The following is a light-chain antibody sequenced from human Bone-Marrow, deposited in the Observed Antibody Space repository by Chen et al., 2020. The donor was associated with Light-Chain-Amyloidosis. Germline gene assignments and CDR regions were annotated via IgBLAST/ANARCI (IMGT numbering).Light chain of an antibody. CDR2: GAS. CDR3: QQYNNWPPWT. CDR1: QSVNRD. V-gene: IGKV3-15*01. J-gene: IGKJ1*01. Sequence: EIVLTQSPATQSASPGEGATLSCRASQSVNRDLAWYQQRPGQAPRLLIYGASTRATDVPARFSGGGSGTEFTLTINSLQSEDFAVDYCQQYNNWPPWTFGKGTKVEIK.